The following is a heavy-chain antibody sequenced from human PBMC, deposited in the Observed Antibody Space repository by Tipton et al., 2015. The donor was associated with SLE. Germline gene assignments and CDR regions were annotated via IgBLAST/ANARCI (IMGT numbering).Heavy chain of an antibody. CDR3: ARRPHYYYGMDV. Sequence: TLSLTCTVSGGSISSGGYYWTWIRQPAGKGLEWIGQIYASGNTHYNYNPSLESRLTISVDTSKNQFSLKLSSVTAADTAVYYCARRPHYYYGMDVWGQGTTVTVSS. CDR2: IYASGNTHY. J-gene: IGHJ6*02. V-gene: IGHV4-61*09. CDR1: GGSISSGGYY.